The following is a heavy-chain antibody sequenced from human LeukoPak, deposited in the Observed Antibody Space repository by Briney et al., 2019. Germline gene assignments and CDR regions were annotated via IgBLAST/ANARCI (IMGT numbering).Heavy chain of an antibody. CDR3: SRESRPAALDY. CDR1: RFTFSSYN. J-gene: IGHJ4*02. CDR2: ISASSGTI. Sequence: PGGSLRLSCAASRFTFSSYNMNWVRQAPGKGLEWISHISASSGTIYYADSVKGRFTISRDNAKDSLYLQMNSLRAEDTAVYYCSRESRPAALDYWGQGTLVTVSS. V-gene: IGHV3-48*04. D-gene: IGHD2-2*01.